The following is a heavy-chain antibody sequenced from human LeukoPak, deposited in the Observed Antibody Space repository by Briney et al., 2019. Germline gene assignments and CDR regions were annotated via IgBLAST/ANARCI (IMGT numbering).Heavy chain of an antibody. V-gene: IGHV3-23*01. Sequence: GGSLRLSCAASGFTFSNYAMSWVRLAPGKGLEWVSGISGSGGTTFYADSAKGRFTISRDNSKNALYLQMNSLRAEDTAVYYCATRNSGRAFDIWGQGTMVTVSS. J-gene: IGHJ3*02. CDR1: GFTFSNYA. CDR2: ISGSGGTT. CDR3: ATRNSGRAFDI. D-gene: IGHD4-23*01.